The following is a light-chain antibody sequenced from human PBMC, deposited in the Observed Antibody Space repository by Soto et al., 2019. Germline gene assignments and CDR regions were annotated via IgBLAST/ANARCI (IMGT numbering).Light chain of an antibody. CDR1: LSVSVY. CDR2: EAS. Sequence: VLTQSPATLSLSPGERATLSCRTSLSVSVYLDWYQQKPGQAPRLLRSEASNRATGIPARFSGSGSGTDFTLTISSLEPEDFAVYYGHQRQYWPPITFGQGTRLEIK. V-gene: IGKV3-11*01. CDR3: HQRQYWPPIT. J-gene: IGKJ5*01.